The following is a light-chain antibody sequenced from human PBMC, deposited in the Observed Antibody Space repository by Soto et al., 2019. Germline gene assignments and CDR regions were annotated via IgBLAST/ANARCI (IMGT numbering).Light chain of an antibody. Sequence: DIQMTQSPSTLSASVGDRVTITCRASQNVNSWLAWYQQKPGKPPKLLIYRSSALESGVPSRFSGSGSVTEFTLTISSLQPDDFANYYCQQYNSYPWTFGQGTKVEI. V-gene: IGKV1-5*03. CDR2: RSS. CDR1: QNVNSW. J-gene: IGKJ1*01. CDR3: QQYNSYPWT.